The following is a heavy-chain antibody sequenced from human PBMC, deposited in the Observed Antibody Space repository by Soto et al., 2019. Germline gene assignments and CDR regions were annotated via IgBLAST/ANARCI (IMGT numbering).Heavy chain of an antibody. CDR2: INHSGST. J-gene: IGHJ4*02. Sequence: QVQLQQWGAGLLKPSETLSLTCAVYGGSFSGYYWSWIRQPPGKGLEWIGEINHSGSTNYNPSLKSRVTISVDTSKNQFSLKLSSVTAADTAVYYCATRLAYCSGGSCYDTSFDYWGQGTLVTVSS. CDR1: GGSFSGYY. D-gene: IGHD2-15*01. V-gene: IGHV4-34*01. CDR3: ATRLAYCSGGSCYDTSFDY.